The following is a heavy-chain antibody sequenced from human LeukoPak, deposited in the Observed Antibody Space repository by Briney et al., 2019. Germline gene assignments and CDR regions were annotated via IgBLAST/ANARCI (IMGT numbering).Heavy chain of an antibody. V-gene: IGHV1-69*05. J-gene: IGHJ4*02. Sequence: GASVKVSCKASGGTFSGYAISWVRQAPGQGLEWMGGIIPIFNTANYAQKFQGRVTIGTDGSTNTAYMELSSLRSEDTAVYFCARGTLGXXXXXSYDCWGQGTLVTVSS. CDR2: IIPIFNTA. CDR1: GGTFSGYA. CDR3: ARGTLGXXXXXSYDC. D-gene: IGHD2-15*01.